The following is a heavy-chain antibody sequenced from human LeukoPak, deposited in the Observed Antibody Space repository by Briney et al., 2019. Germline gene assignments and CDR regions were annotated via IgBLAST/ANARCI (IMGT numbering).Heavy chain of an antibody. CDR2: ISSSSSHI. CDR1: GYTFSNHI. CDR3: ARGPVRCSSTTCHRGSFDY. Sequence: GGSLRLSCAASGYTFSNHIINRVRQAPGKGLEWVSSISSSSSHIYYADSVKGRFTISRDNAEKSVYLQMNSLRADDTAVYFCARGPVRCSSTTCHRGSFDYWGQEILVTVSS. J-gene: IGHJ4*02. D-gene: IGHD2-2*01. V-gene: IGHV3-21*01.